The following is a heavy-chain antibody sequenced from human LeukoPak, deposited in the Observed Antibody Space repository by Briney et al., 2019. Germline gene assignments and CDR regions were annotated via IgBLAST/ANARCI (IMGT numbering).Heavy chain of an antibody. CDR3: ATLHDPPPVYHYHYHGMDV. CDR2: LDPEDGEL. V-gene: IGHV1-24*01. J-gene: IGHJ6*02. Sequence: VNVSCKVSGLSLSELSMNWVRQAPGKGLEWMGGLDPEDGELFYAQKFQGRLTMTGDTSTDTVYMELSSLTSEDTAVYYCATLHDPPPVYHYHYHGMDVWGQGTTVIVSS. CDR1: GLSLSELS. D-gene: IGHD1-1*01.